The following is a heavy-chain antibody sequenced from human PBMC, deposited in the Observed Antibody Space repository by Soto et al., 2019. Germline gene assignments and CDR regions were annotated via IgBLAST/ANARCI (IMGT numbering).Heavy chain of an antibody. CDR1: GYTFTNYY. J-gene: IGHJ5*02. CDR2: INPSGGST. CDR3: ARKAYYYDAGSFDP. V-gene: IGHV1-46*03. D-gene: IGHD3-22*01. Sequence: QAQLVQSGAEVKKPGASVKVSCKASGYTFTNYYVHWVRQAPGQGLEWMGIINPSGGSTSYAQKFQGRLTMTSDTSTSTFYMKLSSLTSEDTAVYYCARKAYYYDAGSFDPWGQGTLVTVSS.